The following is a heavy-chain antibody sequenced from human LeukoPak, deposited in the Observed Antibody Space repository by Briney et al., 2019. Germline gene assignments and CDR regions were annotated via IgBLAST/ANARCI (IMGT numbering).Heavy chain of an antibody. D-gene: IGHD3-10*01. Sequence: SETLSLTCAVYGGAFRGYYWSWIRQPPGKGLEWIGEITHSGSTTYTPSPKRRDTTSVDTSKNQFSLKLSSVTAADAAVYYCARQQGSGDLDYWGQGTLVTVSS. CDR3: ARQQGSGDLDY. J-gene: IGHJ4*02. CDR2: ITHSGST. CDR1: GGAFRGYY. V-gene: IGHV4-34*01.